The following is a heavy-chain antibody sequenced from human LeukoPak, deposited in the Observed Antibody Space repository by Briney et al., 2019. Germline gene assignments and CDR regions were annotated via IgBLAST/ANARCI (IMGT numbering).Heavy chain of an antibody. D-gene: IGHD1-26*01. CDR2: ISAYNGNT. J-gene: IGHJ5*02. CDR1: GYTFTSYG. Sequence: EASVKVSCKASGYTFTSYGISWVRQAPGQGLEWMGWISAYNGNTNYAQKLQGRVTMTTDTSTSTAYMELRSLRSDDTAVYYCVREVSGGYYGDNWFDPWGQGTLVTVSS. V-gene: IGHV1-18*01. CDR3: VREVSGGYYGDNWFDP.